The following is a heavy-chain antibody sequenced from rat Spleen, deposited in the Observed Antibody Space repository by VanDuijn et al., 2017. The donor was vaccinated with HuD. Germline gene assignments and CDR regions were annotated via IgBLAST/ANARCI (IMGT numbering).Heavy chain of an antibody. CDR2: ISYDGSST. V-gene: IGHV5-7*01. J-gene: IGHJ4*01. Sequence: EVQLVESGGGLVQPGRSMKVSCVASGFTFSDYNMAWVRQAPKKGLEWVTTISYDGSSTYYRDSVKGRFTISRDNAKSTLYLQMDSLRSEDTATYYCATKLGGMDAWGQGASVTVSS. CDR3: ATKLGGMDA. D-gene: IGHD5-1*01. CDR1: GFTFSDYN.